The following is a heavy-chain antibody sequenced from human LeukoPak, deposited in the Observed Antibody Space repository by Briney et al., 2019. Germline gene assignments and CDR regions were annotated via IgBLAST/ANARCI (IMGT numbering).Heavy chain of an antibody. V-gene: IGHV3-21*06. Sequence: GGSLRLSCAASGFTFSSYSMTWVRQAPGKGLEWVSSTSSSSSYIYYADSVKGRFTISRDNAKNSLYLQMNSLRAEDKAVYYCARDSGAGGYYYYYNMDVWGKGATVTVSS. D-gene: IGHD5-12*01. J-gene: IGHJ6*03. CDR3: ARDSGAGGYYYYYNMDV. CDR2: TSSSSSYI. CDR1: GFTFSSYS.